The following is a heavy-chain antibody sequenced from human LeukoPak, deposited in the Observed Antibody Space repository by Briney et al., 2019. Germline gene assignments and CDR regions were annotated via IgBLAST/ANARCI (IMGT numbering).Heavy chain of an antibody. V-gene: IGHV4-4*07. CDR2: IYITGST. CDR1: GGSISDYY. D-gene: IGHD3-22*01. CDR3: ARGRGYYQDY. J-gene: IGHJ4*02. Sequence: SETLSLTCTVSGGSISDYYWNWIRQPAGKGLEWIGRIYITGSTNYNPSLKSRVTMSVDTSKNQFSLKLSSVTAADTAVYYCARGRGYYQDYWGQGTLVTVSS.